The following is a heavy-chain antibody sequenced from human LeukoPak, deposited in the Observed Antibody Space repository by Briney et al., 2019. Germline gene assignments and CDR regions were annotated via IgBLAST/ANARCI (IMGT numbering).Heavy chain of an antibody. D-gene: IGHD2-2*01. V-gene: IGHV3-74*01. CDR3: ARVAVVPAAYFDY. Sequence: PGGSLRLSCAASGFTFSSYWMHWVRQAPGKGLVWVSRINSDGSSTIYADSVKGRFTISRDNAKNTLYLQMNSLRAEDTAVYYCARVAVVPAAYFDYWGQGTLVPVSS. CDR1: GFTFSSYW. CDR2: INSDGSST. J-gene: IGHJ4*02.